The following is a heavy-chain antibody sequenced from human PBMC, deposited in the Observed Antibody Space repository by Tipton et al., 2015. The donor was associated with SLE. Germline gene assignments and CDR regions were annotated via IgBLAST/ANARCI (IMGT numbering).Heavy chain of an antibody. V-gene: IGHV3-23*04. CDR2: ISGSGGST. D-gene: IGHD3-16*02. Sequence: VQLVQSGGGVVQPGRSLRLSCAASGFTFSSYAMSWVRQAPGKGLEWVSAISGSGGSTYYADSVKGRFTISRDNSKNTLYLHMNSLRAEDTAVYYCAKDSYDYIWGSYPQGDYWGQGTQVSVSS. J-gene: IGHJ4*02. CDR3: AKDSYDYIWGSYPQGDY. CDR1: GFTFSSYA.